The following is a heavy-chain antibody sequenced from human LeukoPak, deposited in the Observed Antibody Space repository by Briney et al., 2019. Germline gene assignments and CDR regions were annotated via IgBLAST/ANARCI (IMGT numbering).Heavy chain of an antibody. CDR2: ISYDGSNK. Sequence: GGSLRLSCAASGFTFSSYAMHWVRQAPGKGLEWVAVISYDGSNKYYADSVKGRFTISRDNSKNTLYLQMNSLRAEDTAVYYCAKKREPGLAGYGGFEYWGQGTPVTVSS. J-gene: IGHJ4*02. CDR1: GFTFSSYA. D-gene: IGHD3-9*01. CDR3: AKKREPGLAGYGGFEY. V-gene: IGHV3-30*04.